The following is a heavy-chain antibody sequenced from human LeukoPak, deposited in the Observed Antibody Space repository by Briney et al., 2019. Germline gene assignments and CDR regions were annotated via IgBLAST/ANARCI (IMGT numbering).Heavy chain of an antibody. D-gene: IGHD4-17*01. CDR2: IYSGGTT. CDR3: ARGDSPDYGDYQHLDY. V-gene: IGHV3-53*01. J-gene: IGHJ4*02. CDR1: GFTVSGNY. Sequence: GGSLRLSCAVSGFTVSGNYMSWVRQAPGKGLEWVSLIYSGGTTYYADSVKGRFTISRDNSKNTVYLQMDSLRAEDTAVYYCARGDSPDYGDYQHLDYWGQGTLVTVSS.